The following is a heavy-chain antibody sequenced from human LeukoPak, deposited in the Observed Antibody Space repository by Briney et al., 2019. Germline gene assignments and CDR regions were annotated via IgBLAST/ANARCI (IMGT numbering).Heavy chain of an antibody. V-gene: IGHV3-74*01. CDR1: GFTFSSYW. CDR2: INSDGSST. J-gene: IGHJ4*02. D-gene: IGHD2-2*02. Sequence: GGSLRLSCAASGFTFSSYWMHGVRHAPGKGLVWVSRINSDGSSTSYADSVKGRFTISRDNAKNTLYLQMNSLRAEDTAVYYCARALWAPAATPLRFAGWGQGTLVTVSS. CDR3: ARALWAPAATPLRFAG.